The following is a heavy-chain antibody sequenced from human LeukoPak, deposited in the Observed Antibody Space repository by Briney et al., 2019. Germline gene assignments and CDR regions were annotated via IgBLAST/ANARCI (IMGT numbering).Heavy chain of an antibody. Sequence: SETLSLTCTVSGGSISSYYWSWIRQPPGKGLEWIGYIYYSGSTNYNPSLKSRVTISVGTSKNQFSLKLSSVTAADTAAYYCARGAIAASDAFDIWGQGTMVTVSS. D-gene: IGHD2-15*01. CDR1: GGSISSYY. CDR2: IYYSGST. J-gene: IGHJ3*02. CDR3: ARGAIAASDAFDI. V-gene: IGHV4-59*01.